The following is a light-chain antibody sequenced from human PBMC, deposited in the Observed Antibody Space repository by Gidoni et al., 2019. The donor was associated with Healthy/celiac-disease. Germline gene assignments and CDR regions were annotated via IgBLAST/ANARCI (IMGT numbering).Light chain of an antibody. CDR2: GAS. V-gene: IGKV3-20*01. CDR3: QQYGSSPVT. J-gene: IGKJ3*01. Sequence: EIVLTHSPGPLSLSPGERATLSCRASQSVSSSYLAWYQQKPGQAPRLLIYGASSRATGIPDRFSGSGSGTEFTLTISRLEPEDFAVYYCQQYGSSPVTFGPGTKVDIK. CDR1: QSVSSSY.